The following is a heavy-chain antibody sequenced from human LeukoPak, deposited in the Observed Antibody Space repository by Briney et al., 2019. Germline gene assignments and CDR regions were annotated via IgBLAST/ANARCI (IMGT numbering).Heavy chain of an antibody. D-gene: IGHD4-11*01. Sequence: SETLSLTCAVSGYSISSGHYWGWIRQPPGKGLEWIGGIYHSGSTYYNPSLRSRLTISVDTSKNQFSLKLSSVPAADTAVYYCASYIRRFDYWGQGTLVTVSS. V-gene: IGHV4-38-2*01. J-gene: IGHJ4*02. CDR2: IYHSGST. CDR3: ASYIRRFDY. CDR1: GYSISSGHY.